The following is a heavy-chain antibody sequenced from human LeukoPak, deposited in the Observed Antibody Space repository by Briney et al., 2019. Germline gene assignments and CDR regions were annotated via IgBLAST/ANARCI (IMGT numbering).Heavy chain of an antibody. CDR3: ARGSYDSDTPPIWYFDL. Sequence: KPSETLSLTCTVSGGSISSGGYYWSWIRQHPGKGLEWIGYIYYSGSTYYNPSLKSRVTISVDTSKNQFSLKLSSVTAADTAVYYCARGSYDSDTPPIWYFDLWGRGTLVTVSS. D-gene: IGHD3-22*01. CDR2: IYYSGST. V-gene: IGHV4-31*03. CDR1: GGSISSGGYY. J-gene: IGHJ2*01.